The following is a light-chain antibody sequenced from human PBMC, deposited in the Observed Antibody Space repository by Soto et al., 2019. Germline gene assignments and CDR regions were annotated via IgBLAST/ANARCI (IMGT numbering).Light chain of an antibody. V-gene: IGKV1-5*01. J-gene: IGKJ4*01. CDR3: QHYSSYPLT. Sequence: DIQMTQSPSTLSVSVGDRVTITCRASESINGGLAWYQQKPGRAPRILIYDASKLEPGVPSRLSGSGSGAEYTLTISSLQPEEFATYYCQHYSSYPLTFGGGTKVEL. CDR2: DAS. CDR1: ESINGG.